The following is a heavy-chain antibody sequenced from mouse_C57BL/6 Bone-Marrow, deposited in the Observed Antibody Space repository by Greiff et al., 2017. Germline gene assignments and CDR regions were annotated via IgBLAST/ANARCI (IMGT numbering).Heavy chain of an antibody. D-gene: IGHD1-1*01. CDR1: GYTFPSYG. V-gene: IGHV1-81*01. J-gene: IGHJ1*03. CDR3: ARGDYYGSSYVGWYFDV. Sequence: VQLQQSGAELARPGASVKLSCKASGYTFPSYGISWVKQRTGQGLEWIGEIYPRSGNTYYNEKFKGKATLTADKSSSTAYMELRSLTSEDSAVYFCARGDYYGSSYVGWYFDVWGTGTTVTVSS. CDR2: IYPRSGNT.